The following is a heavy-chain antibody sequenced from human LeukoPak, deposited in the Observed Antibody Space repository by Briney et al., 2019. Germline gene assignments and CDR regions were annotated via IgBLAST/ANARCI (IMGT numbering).Heavy chain of an antibody. J-gene: IGHJ4*02. CDR2: IYYSGST. V-gene: IGHV4-59*11. CDR1: GGSISSHY. CDR3: ARVLFDYDSSGYYYDYSDY. D-gene: IGHD3-22*01. Sequence: PSETLSLTCTVSGGSISSHYWSWIRQPPGKGLEWIGYIYYSGSTNYNPSLKSRVTISVDTSKNQFSLKLSSVTAADTAVYYCARVLFDYDSSGYYYDYSDYWGQGTLVTVSS.